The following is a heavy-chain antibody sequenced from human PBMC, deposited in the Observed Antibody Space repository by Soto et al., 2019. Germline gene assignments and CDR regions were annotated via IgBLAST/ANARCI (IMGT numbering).Heavy chain of an antibody. CDR3: ARRPDSSGYYGYFDY. D-gene: IGHD3-22*01. J-gene: IGHJ4*02. Sequence: SETLSLTCAVYGGSFSGYYWSWIRQPPGKGLEWIGEINHSGSTNYNPSLKSRVTISVDTSKNQFSLKLSSVTAADTAVYYCARRPDSSGYYGYFDYWGQGTLVTVSS. CDR1: GGSFSGYY. CDR2: INHSGST. V-gene: IGHV4-34*01.